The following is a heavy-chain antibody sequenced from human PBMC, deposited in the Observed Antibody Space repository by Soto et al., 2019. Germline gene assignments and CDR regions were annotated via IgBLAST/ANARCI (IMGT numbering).Heavy chain of an antibody. CDR1: GYTFTSYA. Sequence: QVQLVQSGAEVKKPGASVKVSCKASGYTFTSYAMHWVRQAPGQRLEWMGWINAGNGNTKYSQKFQGRVTITRDTSASTAYMELSSLRSEDSAVYYCARELDSSGQDYWGQGTLVTVSS. CDR3: ARELDSSGQDY. CDR2: INAGNGNT. V-gene: IGHV1-3*01. J-gene: IGHJ4*02. D-gene: IGHD3-22*01.